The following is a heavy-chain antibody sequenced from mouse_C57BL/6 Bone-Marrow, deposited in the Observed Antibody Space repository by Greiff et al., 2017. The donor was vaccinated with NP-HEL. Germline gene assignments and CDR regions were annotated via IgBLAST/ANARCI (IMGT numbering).Heavy chain of an antibody. CDR2: ISSGGSYT. CDR1: GFTFSSYG. CDR3: ARHDGYYGFAY. J-gene: IGHJ3*01. V-gene: IGHV5-6*01. Sequence: EVQVVESGGDLVKPGGSLKLSCAASGFTFSSYGMSWVRQTPDKRLEWVATISSGGSYTYYPDSVKGRFTISRDNAKNTLYLQMSRLKSEDTAMYYCARHDGYYGFAYWGQGTLVTVSA. D-gene: IGHD2-3*01.